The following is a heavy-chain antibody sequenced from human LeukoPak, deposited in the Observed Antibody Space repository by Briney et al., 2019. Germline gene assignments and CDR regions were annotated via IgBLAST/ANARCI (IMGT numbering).Heavy chain of an antibody. CDR2: IYPDDSDT. D-gene: IGHD2-2*01. J-gene: IGHJ4*02. V-gene: IGHV5-51*01. CDR3: AIGGDSSTSCYRCFNY. CDR1: GYSFTNYW. Sequence: GESLKISCEGSGYSFTNYWIGWVRQMPGKGLGWMVVIYPDDSDTRYSPSFQGQVTISADKSIGTAYLQWSSLKASDAAMYYCAIGGDSSTSCYRCFNYWGQGTLVTVSS.